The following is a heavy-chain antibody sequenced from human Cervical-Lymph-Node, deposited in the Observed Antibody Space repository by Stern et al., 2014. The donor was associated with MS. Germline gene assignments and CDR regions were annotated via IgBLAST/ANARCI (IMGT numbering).Heavy chain of an antibody. D-gene: IGHD3-10*01. CDR2: FYWDDDK. CDR1: GFSLHTSGVS. J-gene: IGHJ5*02. Sequence: QVTLKASGPTVVQPTQTLTLTCSFSGFSLHTSGVSVGWIRQPPGKALEWLALFYWDDDKRYSPSLKTRLTITKDTSKNQVVLTMTNVDPLDTGTYYCAHRRGVFGFYPWGQGTLVTVSS. CDR3: AHRRGVFGFYP. V-gene: IGHV2-5*02.